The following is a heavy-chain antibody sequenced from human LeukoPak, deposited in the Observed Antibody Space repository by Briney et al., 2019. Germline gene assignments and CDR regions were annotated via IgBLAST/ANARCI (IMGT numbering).Heavy chain of an antibody. CDR3: ARDGYNYWSFDY. Sequence: SVKVSCKASGGTFTSYAISWVRQAPGQGLEWMGGIIPIFGTANYAKKFQGRVTITPDEPTSTAYMALSSLRSEDTAVYYCARDGYNYWSFDYWGQGTLVTVSS. D-gene: IGHD5-24*01. V-gene: IGHV1-69*01. CDR1: GGTFTSYA. CDR2: IIPIFGTA. J-gene: IGHJ4*02.